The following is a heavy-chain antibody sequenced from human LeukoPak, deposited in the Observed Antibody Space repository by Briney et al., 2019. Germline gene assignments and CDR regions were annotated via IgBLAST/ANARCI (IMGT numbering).Heavy chain of an antibody. CDR2: INPNSGGT. V-gene: IGHV1-2*02. D-gene: IGHD3-16*01. CDR1: GYTFTGYY. CDR3: ARRQLTSRSRAFDI. Sequence: ASVKVSCKASGYTFTGYYMHWVRQAPGQGLEWMGWINPNSGGTNYAQKFQGRVTMTRDTSISTAYMELSRLRSDDTAVYYCARRQLTSRSRAFDIWGQGTMVTVSS. J-gene: IGHJ3*02.